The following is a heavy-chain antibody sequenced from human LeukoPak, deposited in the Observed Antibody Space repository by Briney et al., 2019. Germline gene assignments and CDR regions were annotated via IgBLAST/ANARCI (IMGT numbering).Heavy chain of an antibody. Sequence: GGSLRLSCAASGFTFSSYAMHWVRQAPGKGLEWVALISYDGINKYYADSVKGRFTISRDNSKNTLYLQMNSLRAEDTAVYYCARDYYYGSSGYYYVDYWGQGTLVTVSS. CDR1: GFTFSSYA. V-gene: IGHV3-30-3*01. J-gene: IGHJ4*02. D-gene: IGHD3-22*01. CDR3: ARDYYYGSSGYYYVDY. CDR2: ISYDGINK.